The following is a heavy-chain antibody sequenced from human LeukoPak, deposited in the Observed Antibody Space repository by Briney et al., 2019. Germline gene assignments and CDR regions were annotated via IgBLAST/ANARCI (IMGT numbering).Heavy chain of an antibody. CDR3: GRDLRHQLLYCLDY. CDR2: ISFDGGNK. J-gene: IGHJ4*02. D-gene: IGHD2-2*02. V-gene: IGHV3-30-3*01. Sequence: PGGSLRLSCAASGFTFSSYTMHWVRQAPGKGLEWVAVISFDGGNKYYADSVKGRFTISRDNSKNTVYLQMNSLRAEDTAVYYCGRDLRHQLLYCLDYWGQGTLVTVSS. CDR1: GFTFSSYT.